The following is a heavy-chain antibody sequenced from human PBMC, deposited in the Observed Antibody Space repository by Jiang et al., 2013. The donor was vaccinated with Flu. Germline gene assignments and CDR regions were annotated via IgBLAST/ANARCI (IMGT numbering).Heavy chain of an antibody. D-gene: IGHD3-10*01. Sequence: QLLESGGGLVKPGGSLRLSCAASGFTFSNAWMSWVRQAPGKGLEWVGRIKSKTDGGTTDYAAPVKGRFTISRDDSKNTLYLQMNSLKTEDTAVYYCTTDHSGGLPIGDLDYWGQGTLVTVSS. CDR3: TTDHSGGLPIGDLDY. J-gene: IGHJ4*02. V-gene: IGHV3-15*01. CDR2: IKSKTDGGTT. CDR1: GFTFSNAW.